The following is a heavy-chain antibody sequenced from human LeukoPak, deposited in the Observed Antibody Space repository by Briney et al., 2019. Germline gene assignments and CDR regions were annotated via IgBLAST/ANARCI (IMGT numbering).Heavy chain of an antibody. CDR2: IYHSGST. Sequence: SQTLSLTCAVSGGCISSGGYSWSWIRQPPGKGLGWIGYIYHSGSTYYNPSLKSRVTISVDRSKNQFSLKLSSVTAADTAVYYCARASGGDYGDPAFDYWGQGTLVTVSS. CDR1: GGCISSGGYS. J-gene: IGHJ4*02. V-gene: IGHV4-30-2*01. CDR3: ARASGGDYGDPAFDY. D-gene: IGHD4-17*01.